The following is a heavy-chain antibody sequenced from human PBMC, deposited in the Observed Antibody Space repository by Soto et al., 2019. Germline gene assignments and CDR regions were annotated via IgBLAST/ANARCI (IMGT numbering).Heavy chain of an antibody. CDR2: INHSGST. D-gene: IGHD1-20*01. V-gene: IGHV4-34*01. Sequence: PSETLSLTCAIYGGSFSGYYWSWVRQRPGKGLEWIGEINHSGSTNYNPSLKSRVTISADTSKNQFSLTLSSMTAADTAVYYCARGTREMGVRGYNSDTYFDYWGPGTRVTVAS. J-gene: IGHJ4*02. CDR1: GGSFSGYY. CDR3: ARGTREMGVRGYNSDTYFDY.